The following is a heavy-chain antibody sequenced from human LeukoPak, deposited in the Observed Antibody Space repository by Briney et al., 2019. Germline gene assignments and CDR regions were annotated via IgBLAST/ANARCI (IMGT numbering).Heavy chain of an antibody. J-gene: IGHJ5*02. CDR2: ISQSGDT. CDR3: ARVLGIAVVPGATEDNYFDP. CDR1: GGSFSSYF. D-gene: IGHD2-2*01. Sequence: SETLSLTCGVYGGSFSSYFWTWIRQSPAKGLEWIGEISQSGDTDYNPSLKRRANISIDTYRSQFSLTLSSVTAADTAMYYCARVLGIAVVPGATEDNYFDPWGQGTLVVVSS. V-gene: IGHV4-34*01.